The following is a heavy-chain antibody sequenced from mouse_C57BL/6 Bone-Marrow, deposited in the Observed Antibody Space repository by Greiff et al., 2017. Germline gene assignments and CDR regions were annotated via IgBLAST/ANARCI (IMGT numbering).Heavy chain of an antibody. J-gene: IGHJ4*01. V-gene: IGHV2-2*01. D-gene: IGHD1-1*01. CDR2: IWSGGST. Sequence: QVQLKESGPGLVQPSPSLSIPCTVSGFSLTSYGVHWVRQSPGQGLEWLGVIWSGGSTYYNAAFISRLSISKDNSKSQVFFKMNSLQADDTSIYYGARMRIYYYGIVYAMDYWGQGTAVTVSS. CDR1: GFSLTSYG. CDR3: ARMRIYYYGIVYAMDY.